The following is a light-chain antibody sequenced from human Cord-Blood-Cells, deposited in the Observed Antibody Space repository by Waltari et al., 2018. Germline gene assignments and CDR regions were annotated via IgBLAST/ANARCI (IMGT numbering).Light chain of an antibody. CDR3: QQYNSYSMYT. CDR2: DAS. V-gene: IGKV1-5*01. CDR1: QSISSW. J-gene: IGKJ2*01. Sequence: DIQMTQSPSTLSASVGDRVTITCRASQSISSWLAWYQQKPGKAPKLLIYDASSLESGVPSRFSGSGSWTEFTLTISSLQPDDFATYYCQQYNSYSMYTFGQGTKLEIK.